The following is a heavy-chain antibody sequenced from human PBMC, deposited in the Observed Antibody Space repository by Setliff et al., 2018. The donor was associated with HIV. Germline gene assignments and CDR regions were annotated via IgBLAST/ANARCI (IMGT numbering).Heavy chain of an antibody. Sequence: ASVKVSCKTSGYSFTSHFMHWVRQAPGQGLEWMGIINPSDGATTYAGRFQGRVTMTRDTSISTAYMELSSLRSDDTAVYYCAGSGWSQLDYWGQGTLVTVSS. CDR2: INPSDGAT. CDR3: AGSGWSQLDY. V-gene: IGHV1-46*01. J-gene: IGHJ4*02. D-gene: IGHD6-19*01. CDR1: GYSFTSHF.